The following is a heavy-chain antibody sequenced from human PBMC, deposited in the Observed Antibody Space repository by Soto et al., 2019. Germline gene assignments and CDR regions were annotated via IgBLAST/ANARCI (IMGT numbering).Heavy chain of an antibody. CDR2: ISAYNGNT. V-gene: IGHV1-18*04. J-gene: IGHJ5*02. CDR1: GYTFTSYG. D-gene: IGHD1-26*01. Sequence: ASVKVSCKASGYTFTSYGISWVRQAPGQGLEWMGWISAYNGNTNYAQKLQGRVTMTTDTSTSTAYMELRSLRSDDTAVYYCARDFAVLYQIVERWFDPWGQGTLVTVSS. CDR3: ARDFAVLYQIVERWFDP.